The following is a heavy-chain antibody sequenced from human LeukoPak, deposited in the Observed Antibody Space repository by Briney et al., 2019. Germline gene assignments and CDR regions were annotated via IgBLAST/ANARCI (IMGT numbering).Heavy chain of an antibody. CDR3: ARDLVTVTKGFDI. Sequence: SETLSLTCAVSADSFSSHYWAWIRQPPGKGLEWIGYISYIGSTNYNPSLKSRVTISIDTSKNQFSLKLSSVTAADTAVYYCARDLVTVTKGFDIWGQGTMVSVSS. D-gene: IGHD4-17*01. CDR1: ADSFSSHY. J-gene: IGHJ3*02. V-gene: IGHV4-59*11. CDR2: ISYIGST.